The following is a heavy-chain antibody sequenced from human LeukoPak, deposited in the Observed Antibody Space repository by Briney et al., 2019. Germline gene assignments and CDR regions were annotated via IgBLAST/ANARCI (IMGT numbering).Heavy chain of an antibody. Sequence: PGGSLRLSCGASGFTFRTYSMNWVRQAPGKGLEWVSSISKSGTYIYYADSVKGRFTISRDNANNSLYLQMDGLRADDTAVYYCARGSGVHYWGQGTLVLVSS. V-gene: IGHV3-21*01. D-gene: IGHD3-10*01. CDR1: GFTFRTYS. CDR2: ISKSGTYI. CDR3: ARGSGVHY. J-gene: IGHJ4*02.